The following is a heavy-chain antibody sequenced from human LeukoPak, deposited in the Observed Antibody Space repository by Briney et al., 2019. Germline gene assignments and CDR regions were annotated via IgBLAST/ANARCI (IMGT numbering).Heavy chain of an antibody. CDR1: GFTFSSYA. V-gene: IGHV3-23*01. J-gene: IGHJ6*03. CDR3: AKAPSYSSREVYYYYMDV. CDR2: ISGSGGST. D-gene: IGHD6-13*01. Sequence: GGSLRLSCAASGFTFSSYAMSWVRQAPGKGLEWVSAISGSGGSTYYADSVKGRFTISRDNSKNTLYLQMNSLRAEDTAVYYCAKAPSYSSREVYYYYMDVWGKGTTVTVSS.